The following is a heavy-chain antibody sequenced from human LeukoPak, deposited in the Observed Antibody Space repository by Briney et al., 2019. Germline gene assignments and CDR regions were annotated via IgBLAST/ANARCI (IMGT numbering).Heavy chain of an antibody. CDR3: ARVLNYDSCGQCDDY. Sequence: GGSLRLSCAASGFTVSANYMSWVRQAPGVGLEWVSVIYSGGSTYYADSVKGRFTISRDNAKDSLYLQMNSLRAEDTAVYYCARVLNYDSCGQCDDYWGQGTLVTVSS. J-gene: IGHJ4*02. D-gene: IGHD3-22*01. CDR2: IYSGGST. V-gene: IGHV3-66*01. CDR1: GFTVSANY.